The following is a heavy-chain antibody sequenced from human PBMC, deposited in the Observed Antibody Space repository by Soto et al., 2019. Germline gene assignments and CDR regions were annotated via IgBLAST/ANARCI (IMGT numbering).Heavy chain of an antibody. CDR3: AKDPRDYSYFDY. V-gene: IGHV3-23*01. CDR1: GFTLSSYA. Sequence: GSLRLSCAASGFTLSSYAMSRVRPAPGKGLEWVSAISGSGGSTYYADSVKGRFTISRDNSKNTLYLQMNSLRAEDTAVYYCAKDPRDYSYFDYWGQGTLVTVSS. D-gene: IGHD4-17*01. CDR2: ISGSGGST. J-gene: IGHJ4*02.